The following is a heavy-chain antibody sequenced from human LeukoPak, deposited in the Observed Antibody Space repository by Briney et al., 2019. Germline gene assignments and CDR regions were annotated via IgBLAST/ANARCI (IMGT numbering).Heavy chain of an antibody. CDR1: GFTFSNSW. J-gene: IGHJ4*02. V-gene: IGHV3-15*01. D-gene: IGHD5-12*01. CDR3: TTSYIVASTRNFADY. Sequence: PGGSLRLSCAASGFTFSNSWMSWVRQAPGKGLEWVGRIKSQALGGTTDYAAPVKDRFNISRDDSKNTVDLQMTSLKAEDTAIYYCTTSYIVASTRNFADYWGQGTLVIVSS. CDR2: IKSQALGGTT.